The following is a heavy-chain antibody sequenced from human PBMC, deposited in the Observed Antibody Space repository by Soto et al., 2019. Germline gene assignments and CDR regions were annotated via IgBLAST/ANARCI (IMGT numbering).Heavy chain of an antibody. V-gene: IGHV4-4*07. J-gene: IGHJ5*02. D-gene: IGHD3-3*01. CDR3: ARGQRFSDWFDP. Sequence: QVHLQQSGPGLVNPSETLSLTYTVSGGSMSSYYWTWIRQPAGKGLERIGRVYSSGGTHYNPSLKSRVTISLDTSKNQFSLRLLSVTDADTAVYYCARGQRFSDWFDPWGQGTLVTVSS. CDR2: VYSSGGT. CDR1: GGSMSSYY.